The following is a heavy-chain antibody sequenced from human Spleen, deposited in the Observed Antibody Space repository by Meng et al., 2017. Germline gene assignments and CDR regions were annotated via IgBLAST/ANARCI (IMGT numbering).Heavy chain of an antibody. CDR3: TTTAKDYYGEYYYGMDV. D-gene: IGHD4-17*01. CDR2: ISGTGDAT. CDR1: GFAFSNHP. J-gene: IGHJ6*02. Sequence: GGSLRLSCVASGFAFSNHPMAWVRQAPGKGLEWISTISGTGDATHYADPVKGRFTISRDISQNTLYLQMNSLKTEDTAVYYCTTTAKDYYGEYYYGMDVWGQGTTVTVSS. V-gene: IGHV3-23*01.